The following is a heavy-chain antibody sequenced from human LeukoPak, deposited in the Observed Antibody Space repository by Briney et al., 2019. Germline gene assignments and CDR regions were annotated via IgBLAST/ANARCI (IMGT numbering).Heavy chain of an antibody. CDR1: GYSFTSYG. D-gene: IGHD5-12*01. CDR3: ARDPSGYDFFDY. V-gene: IGHV1-18*01. J-gene: IGHJ4*02. CDR2: ISGYNSNG. Sequence: ASVKVSCKDSGYSFTSYGISWVRQAPGQGLEWMGWISGYNSNGDFAQKLQDRVTMTTDTSTSTAYMELRSLRSDDTAVYYCARDPSGYDFFDYWGQGTLVTVSS.